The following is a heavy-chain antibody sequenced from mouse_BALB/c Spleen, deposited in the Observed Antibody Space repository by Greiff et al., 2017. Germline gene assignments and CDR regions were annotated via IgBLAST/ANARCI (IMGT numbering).Heavy chain of an antibody. CDR3: ARGGDYDNYAMDY. CDR2: IWGDGST. D-gene: IGHD2-4*01. Sequence: VKLVESGPGLVAPSQSLSITCTVSGFSLTGYGVNWVRQPPGKGLEWLGMIWGDGSTDYNSALKSRLSISKDNSKSQVFLKMNSLQTDDTARYYCARGGDYDNYAMDYWGQGTSVTVSS. J-gene: IGHJ4*01. CDR1: GFSLTGYG. V-gene: IGHV2-6-7*01.